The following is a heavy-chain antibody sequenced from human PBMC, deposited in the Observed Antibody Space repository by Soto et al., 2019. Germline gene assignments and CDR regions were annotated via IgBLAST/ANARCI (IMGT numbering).Heavy chain of an antibody. D-gene: IGHD3-16*01. CDR3: ARVSWQRLIKWFDT. J-gene: IGHJ5*02. CDR1: GDSVSNKSAA. Sequence: QVQLQQSGPGLVKPSQTLSLTCAISGDSVSNKSAAWKWIRQSPSRGLEWLGRTYYRSKWYNDYAETVKSRITISPDTSKNQFFLQLNSVTPEDTAVYYCARVSWQRLIKWFDTWGQGTLVTVSS. CDR2: TYYRSKWYN. V-gene: IGHV6-1*01.